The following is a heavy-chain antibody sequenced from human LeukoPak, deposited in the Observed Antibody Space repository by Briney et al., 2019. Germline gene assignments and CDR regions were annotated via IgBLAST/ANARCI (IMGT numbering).Heavy chain of an antibody. CDR3: ARTTVTSLNDY. CDR1: GGSISSSSYY. D-gene: IGHD4-17*01. Sequence: SETLSLTCTVSGGSISSSSYYWGWIRQPPGKGLEWIGSIYYSGSTYYNPSLKSRVTISVDTSKNQFSLKLSSVTAADTAVYYCARTTVTSLNDYWGQGTLVTVSS. V-gene: IGHV4-39*01. CDR2: IYYSGST. J-gene: IGHJ4*02.